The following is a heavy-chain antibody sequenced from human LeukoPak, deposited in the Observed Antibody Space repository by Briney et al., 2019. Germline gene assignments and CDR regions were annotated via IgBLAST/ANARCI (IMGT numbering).Heavy chain of an antibody. Sequence: SETLSLTCTVSGGSHSREGYYWSWLRQHPGEGLEWIGYIYFSGSTYYHPSLKSRVTISVDTSKNQFSLKLSSVTAADTAVYYCARESVYSSGWQSVDWGQGTLVTVSS. V-gene: IGHV4-31*03. D-gene: IGHD6-19*01. CDR1: GGSHSREGYY. CDR2: IYFSGST. J-gene: IGHJ4*02. CDR3: ARESVYSSGWQSVD.